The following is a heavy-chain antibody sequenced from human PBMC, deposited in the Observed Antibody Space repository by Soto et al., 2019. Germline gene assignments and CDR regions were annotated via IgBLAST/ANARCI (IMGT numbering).Heavy chain of an antibody. V-gene: IGHV3-74*01. J-gene: IGHJ4*02. CDR2: ILSDGSGSGT. D-gene: IGHD3-10*01. Sequence: EVQLVESGGGLVQPGGSLRLSCTASGFTFSSYWMHWVRQAPWKGPVWVSRILSDGSGSGTTYADSVRGRFTISRDNAKDTLYLQMNSLRAEDTAVYYCARSSSFDYWGQGTLVTVSS. CDR3: ARSSSFDY. CDR1: GFTFSSYW.